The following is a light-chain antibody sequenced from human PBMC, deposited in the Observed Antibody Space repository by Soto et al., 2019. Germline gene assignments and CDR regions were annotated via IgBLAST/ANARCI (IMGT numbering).Light chain of an antibody. Sequence: EIVLTQSPGTLSLSPGGRATLSCRSSQSVTSSLAWYQQTPGQAPMLLIYDVSNRATGIPARFSGSGSGTDFTLTISSLEPEDFAVYYCQQRSNWPPITFGQGTRLEIK. V-gene: IGKV3-11*01. CDR1: QSVTSS. CDR3: QQRSNWPPIT. CDR2: DVS. J-gene: IGKJ5*01.